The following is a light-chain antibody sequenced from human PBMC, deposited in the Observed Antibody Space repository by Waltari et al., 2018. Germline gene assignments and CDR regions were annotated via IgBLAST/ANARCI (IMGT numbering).Light chain of an antibody. CDR2: AAY. J-gene: IGKJ5*01. CDR1: QVIDNW. CDR3: QQAKSFPIT. V-gene: IGKV1-12*01. Sequence: DIQTTQSPSSVSASIGDRLTITCRASQVIDNWLAWYQQKPGKAPKLLISAAYNLHSGVPSRFSGSRSETEFTLTINNLQPEDFATYFCQQAKSFPITFGQGTQLEIK.